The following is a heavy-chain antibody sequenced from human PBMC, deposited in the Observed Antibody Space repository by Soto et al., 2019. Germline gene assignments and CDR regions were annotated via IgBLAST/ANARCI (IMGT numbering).Heavy chain of an antibody. D-gene: IGHD3-22*01. CDR2: IDPNGGRR. J-gene: IGHJ5*01. CDR3: ARDQSYNDIYWWLDT. V-gene: IGHV1-46*01. CDR1: GYRFTSTY. Sequence: ASVKVSCKASGYRFTSTYMHWVRQAPGQGLEWMGVIDPNGGRRICSEKFQGRVTLSRDTSTATDYMQLSSLRSEDTAMYYCARDQSYNDIYWWLDTWG.